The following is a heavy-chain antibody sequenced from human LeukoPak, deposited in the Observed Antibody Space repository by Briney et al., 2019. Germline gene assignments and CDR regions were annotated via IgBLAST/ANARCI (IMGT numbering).Heavy chain of an antibody. J-gene: IGHJ5*02. CDR1: GYTFTGYY. Sequence: ASVKVSCKASGYTFTGYYMHWVRRAPGQGLEWMGWINPNSGGTNYAQKFQGRVTMTRDTSISTAYMELSRLRSDDTAVYYCAREYCSSTSCVRGAFDPWAREPWSPSPQ. D-gene: IGHD2-2*01. CDR3: AREYCSSTSCVRGAFDP. CDR2: INPNSGGT. V-gene: IGHV1-2*02.